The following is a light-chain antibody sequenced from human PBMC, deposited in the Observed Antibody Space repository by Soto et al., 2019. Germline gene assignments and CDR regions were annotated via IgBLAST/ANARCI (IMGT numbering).Light chain of an antibody. V-gene: IGKV3-15*01. CDR1: QSVSST. CDR2: DAS. Sequence: EKVMTQSPATLSVSPGERATLSCRASQSVSSTLAWYQQKPGQAPRLLIYDASTRANGIPARFSGSGSGTEFTLTISNLQSEDFAVYYCLQYNDWPRTFGQGTKVDI. J-gene: IGKJ1*01. CDR3: LQYNDWPRT.